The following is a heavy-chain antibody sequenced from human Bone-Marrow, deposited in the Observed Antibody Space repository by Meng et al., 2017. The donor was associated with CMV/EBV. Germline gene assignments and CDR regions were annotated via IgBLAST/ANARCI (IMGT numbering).Heavy chain of an antibody. V-gene: IGHV1-8*01. CDR2: MNPNSGNT. CDR1: GYTFTSYD. CDR3: AKIGPLMSYDFWSGYRYGYYGMDV. J-gene: IGHJ6*02. D-gene: IGHD3-3*01. Sequence: ASVKVSCKASGYTFTSYDINWVRQATGQGLEWMGWMNPNSGNTGYAQKFQGRVTMTRNTSISTAYMELSSLRSEDTAVYYCAKIGPLMSYDFWSGYRYGYYGMDVWGQGTTVTVSS.